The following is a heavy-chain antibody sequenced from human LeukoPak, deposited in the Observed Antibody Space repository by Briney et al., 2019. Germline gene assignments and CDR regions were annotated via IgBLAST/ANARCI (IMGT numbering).Heavy chain of an antibody. CDR2: ISSSSSYI. Sequence: KPGGSLRLSCAASGFTFSSYSMNWVRQAPGKRLERVSSISSSSSYIYYADSVKGRFTISRDNAKNSLYLQMNSLRAEDTAVYYCARVNMGAVPDYWGQGTLVTVSS. CDR3: ARVNMGAVPDY. CDR1: GFTFSSYS. D-gene: IGHD1-26*01. V-gene: IGHV3-21*01. J-gene: IGHJ4*02.